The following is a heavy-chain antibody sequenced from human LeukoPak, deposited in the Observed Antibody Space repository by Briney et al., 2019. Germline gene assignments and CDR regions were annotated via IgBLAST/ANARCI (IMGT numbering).Heavy chain of an antibody. D-gene: IGHD3-22*01. V-gene: IGHV1-2*02. Sequence: ASVKVSCKASGGTFSSYAISWVRQAPGQGLEWMGWINPNSGGTNYAQKFQGRVTMTRDTSISTAYMELSRLRSDDTAVYYCARDLYYYDSSGYYYFDYWGQGALVTVSS. CDR1: GGTFSSYA. J-gene: IGHJ4*02. CDR2: INPNSGGT. CDR3: ARDLYYYDSSGYYYFDY.